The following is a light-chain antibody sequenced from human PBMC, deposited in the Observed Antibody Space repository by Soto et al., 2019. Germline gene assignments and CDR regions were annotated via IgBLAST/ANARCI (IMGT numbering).Light chain of an antibody. CDR3: SSYTSSREKV. V-gene: IGLV2-14*04. J-gene: IGLJ1*01. CDR1: SSDVGGYNY. Sequence: SCTGTSSDVGGYNYVSWYQQYPGKAPKPMIHDVSNRPSGVSDRFSGSKSGNTASLTISGLQAEAEADYYCSSYTSSREKVFGTGTKVTVL. CDR2: DVS.